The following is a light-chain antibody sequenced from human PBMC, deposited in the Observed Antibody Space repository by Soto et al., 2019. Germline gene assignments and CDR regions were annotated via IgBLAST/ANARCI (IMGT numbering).Light chain of an antibody. CDR2: KAS. Sequence: HMTQSPSTLSASVGYIVSINCRASQSISAWLAWYQQKPGKAPRLLIYKASTLEIGVPARFSGSGSGTQFTLTISSLQSEDFAVYYCQQYNNWRQTFGQGTKVDIK. CDR1: QSISAW. CDR3: QQYNNWRQT. J-gene: IGKJ1*01. V-gene: IGKV1-5*03.